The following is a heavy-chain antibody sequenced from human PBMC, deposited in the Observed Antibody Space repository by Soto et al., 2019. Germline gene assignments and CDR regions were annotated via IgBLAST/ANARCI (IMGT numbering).Heavy chain of an antibody. CDR3: AKDIIDQGYYYGMDV. Sequence: PGGSLRLSCAASGFTFDDYAMHWVRQAPGKGLEWVSGISWNSGSIGYADSVKGRFTISRDNAKNSLYLQMNSLRAEDTALYYCAKDIIDQGYYYGMDVWGQGTTVTVSS. J-gene: IGHJ6*02. CDR2: ISWNSGSI. V-gene: IGHV3-9*01. D-gene: IGHD2-15*01. CDR1: GFTFDDYA.